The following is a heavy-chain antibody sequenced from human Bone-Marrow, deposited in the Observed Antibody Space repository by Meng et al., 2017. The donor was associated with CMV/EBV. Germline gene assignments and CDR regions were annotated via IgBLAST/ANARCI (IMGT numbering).Heavy chain of an antibody. CDR2: INPNSGGT. J-gene: IGHJ4*02. CDR3: ARDLDIVVVGGVNY. D-gene: IGHD2-2*03. V-gene: IGHV1-2*02. Sequence: ASVKVSCKASGYTFTDFYIHWVRQAPGQGLEWMGWINPNSGGTNYAQKFQGRVTMTRDTSISTAYMELSRLRSDDTAVYYCARDLDIVVVGGVNYWGQGTLATVSS. CDR1: GYTFTDFY.